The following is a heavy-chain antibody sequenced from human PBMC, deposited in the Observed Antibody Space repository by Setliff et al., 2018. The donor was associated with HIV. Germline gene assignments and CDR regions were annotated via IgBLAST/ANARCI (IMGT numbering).Heavy chain of an antibody. Sequence: PGGSLRLSCTSSGFTFGDYAMSWVRQAPGKGLEWVGFIRTKTYSETTDFAASVKGRFTISRDDSENSMYLEMNSLRSEDTALYYCVRASPPFHIWGQGTMVTVSS. CDR1: GFTFGDYA. J-gene: IGHJ3*02. V-gene: IGHV3-49*04. CDR3: VRASPPFHI. CDR2: IRTKTYSETT.